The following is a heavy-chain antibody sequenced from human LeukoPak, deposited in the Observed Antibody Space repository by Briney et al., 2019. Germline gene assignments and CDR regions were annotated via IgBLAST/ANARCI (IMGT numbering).Heavy chain of an antibody. J-gene: IGHJ4*02. V-gene: IGHV3-64D*06. CDR3: VKDFGRIRGTPDS. CDR2: ISGSGNGLSI. D-gene: IGHD1-26*01. Sequence: GGSLRLSCSASGFVFTIYTMYWVRQAPGKGPEYVSTISGSGNGLSIYYADSVKGRFTISRDDSKSILYLQMNGLRSEDTAVYYCVKDFGRIRGTPDSWGQGTLVTVSS. CDR1: GFVFTIYT.